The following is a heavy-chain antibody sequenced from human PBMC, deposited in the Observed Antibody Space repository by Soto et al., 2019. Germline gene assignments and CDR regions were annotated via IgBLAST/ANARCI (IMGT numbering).Heavy chain of an antibody. CDR2: ISAYNGNT. CDR1: GYTFTSYG. J-gene: IGHJ6*02. V-gene: IGHV1-18*04. CDR3: ARGVYYYGMDV. Sequence: ASVKVSCKASGYTFTSYGISWVRQAPGQGLEWMGWISAYNGNTNYAQKLQGRVTMTRDTSISTVYMELSGLRSDDTAVYYCARGVYYYGMDVWGQGTSVTVSS.